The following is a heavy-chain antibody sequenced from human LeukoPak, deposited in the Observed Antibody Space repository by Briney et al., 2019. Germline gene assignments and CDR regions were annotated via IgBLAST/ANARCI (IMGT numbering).Heavy chain of an antibody. Sequence: GGSLRLSCAASGFTFSSYAMSWVRQAPGKGLEWVSAISGRGGSTYYADSVKGRFTISRDNSKNTLYLQMNSLRAEDTAVYYCAKDSEPSITIFGVVITFDYWGQGTLVTVSS. J-gene: IGHJ4*02. CDR3: AKDSEPSITIFGVVITFDY. CDR2: ISGRGGST. V-gene: IGHV3-23*01. CDR1: GFTFSSYA. D-gene: IGHD3-3*01.